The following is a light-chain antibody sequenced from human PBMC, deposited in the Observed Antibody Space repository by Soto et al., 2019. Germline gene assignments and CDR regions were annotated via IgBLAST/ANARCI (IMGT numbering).Light chain of an antibody. CDR3: HVWDSGSAHHV. V-gene: IGLV3-21*02. CDR1: NIGSKS. CDR2: ANS. J-gene: IGLJ1*01. Sequence: SYELTQPPSVSVAPGQTARITCGGSNIGSKSVHWHQQKPGQAPMMVVCANSDRPSGIPERFSGSNSANTATLTISRVEAGDEADYYCHVWDSGSAHHVFGTGTKLTVL.